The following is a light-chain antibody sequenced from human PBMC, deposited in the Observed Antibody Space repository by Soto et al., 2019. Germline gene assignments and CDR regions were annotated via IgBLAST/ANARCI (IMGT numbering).Light chain of an antibody. CDR2: GAS. CDR1: QSVSHN. J-gene: IGKJ2*01. CDR3: QQSNNWPYT. Sequence: EILMTQSPATLSVSPGERATLSCRASQSVSHNLAWYQQKPGQAPRLLFFGASIRAIGIPARFSGSGSGTEFTLTISSLQSEDFAIYYCQQSNNWPYTFGQGTKLEIK. V-gene: IGKV3-15*01.